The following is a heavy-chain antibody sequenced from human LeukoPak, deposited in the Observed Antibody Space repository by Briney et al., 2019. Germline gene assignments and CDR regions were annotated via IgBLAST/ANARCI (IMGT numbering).Heavy chain of an antibody. Sequence: PGGSLRLSCAASGFTFSSYGMNWVRQAPGKGLEWVSSLSGSGYNTYYADSVKGRFTISRDNSKNTVYLQMNSLRAEDTAVYYCAKDPYGTRYFDYWGQGTLVTVSS. D-gene: IGHD2-2*01. J-gene: IGHJ4*02. CDR3: AKDPYGTRYFDY. V-gene: IGHV3-23*01. CDR1: GFTFSSYG. CDR2: LSGSGYNT.